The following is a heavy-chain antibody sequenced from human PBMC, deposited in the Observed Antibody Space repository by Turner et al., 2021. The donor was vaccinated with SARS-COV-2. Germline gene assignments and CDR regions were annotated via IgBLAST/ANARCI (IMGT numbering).Heavy chain of an antibody. CDR2: IYYSGST. Sequence: QVQLQESGPGLVKPSETLSLTCTVSGGSISNYYWSWIRQPPGKGLEWIGYIYYSGSTNYNPSLKSRVTISVDTSKNQFSLKLSSVTAADTAVFYCARGSPQGWYVPVFDYWGQGTLVTVSS. CDR3: ARGSPQGWYVPVFDY. D-gene: IGHD6-19*01. V-gene: IGHV4-59*08. CDR1: GGSISNYY. J-gene: IGHJ4*02.